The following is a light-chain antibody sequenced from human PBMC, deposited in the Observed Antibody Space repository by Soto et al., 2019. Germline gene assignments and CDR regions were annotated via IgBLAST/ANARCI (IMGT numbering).Light chain of an antibody. Sequence: QSALTQPASVSGSPGQSITISCTGTSSDIGAYGYVSWYQQHPGKGPKLLIYEVSDRPSGVSNRFSASKSGNTASLTISGLQAEDEAEYYCTSYAGTYSVVFGGGTQLTVL. J-gene: IGLJ2*01. CDR2: EVS. V-gene: IGLV2-14*01. CDR1: SSDIGAYGY. CDR3: TSYAGTYSVV.